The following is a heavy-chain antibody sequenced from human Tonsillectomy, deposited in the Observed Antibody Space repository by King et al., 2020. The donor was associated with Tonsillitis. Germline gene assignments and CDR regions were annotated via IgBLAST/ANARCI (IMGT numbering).Heavy chain of an antibody. D-gene: IGHD3-10*01. J-gene: IGHJ5*02. CDR3: ARQVPFDYGSGSNWFDP. Sequence: VQLVESGAEVKKPGESLKIPCKGSGYIFTSYWIGWVRQMPGKGLEWMGIIYPGDSDTRYSPSFQGQVTSSADKSISPAYLQWSSLKASDTAMYYCARQVPFDYGSGSNWFDPWGQGTLVTVSS. V-gene: IGHV5-51*01. CDR1: GYIFTSYW. CDR2: IYPGDSDT.